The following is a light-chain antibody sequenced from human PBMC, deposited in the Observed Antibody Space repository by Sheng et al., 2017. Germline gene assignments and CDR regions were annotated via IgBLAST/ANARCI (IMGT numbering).Light chain of an antibody. V-gene: IGKV3-20*01. CDR2: DAT. CDR1: QSVNTY. Sequence: EIVLTQSPATLSLSPGERATLSCRASQSVNTYLAWYQQKPGQAPRLLIYDATSRASGVPDRFVGSGSGADFTLTIARLEPEDFAVYYCQQYGTSPPVTFGGGTKVEIK. CDR3: QQYGTSPPVT. J-gene: IGKJ4*01.